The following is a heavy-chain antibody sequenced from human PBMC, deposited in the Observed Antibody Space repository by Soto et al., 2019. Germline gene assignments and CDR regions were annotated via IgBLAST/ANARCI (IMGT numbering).Heavy chain of an antibody. CDR1: GYTFINYY. J-gene: IGHJ3*02. CDR2: INPNGGST. CDR3: AREKWLVRRNDPFDI. V-gene: IGHV1-46*01. Sequence: QVQLVQSGAEVKKPGASVKVSCKASGYTFINYYMHWVRQAPGQGLEWMGIINPNGGSTTYAQKFQDRVNLTRDTSTNTVKMELSSLRSEDPAVYYCAREKWLVRRNDPFDIWGQGTMVTVSS. D-gene: IGHD6-19*01.